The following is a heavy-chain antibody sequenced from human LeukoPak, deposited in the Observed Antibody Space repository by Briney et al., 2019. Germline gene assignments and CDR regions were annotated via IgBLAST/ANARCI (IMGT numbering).Heavy chain of an antibody. CDR2: ISSSSSYI. D-gene: IGHD3-22*01. CDR3: ARGFNKIVVVLTGDY. J-gene: IGHJ4*02. CDR1: GFTFSSYS. Sequence: GGSLRLSCAASGFTFSSYSMNWVRQAPGKGLEWVSSISSSSSYIYYAGSVKGRFTISRDNAKTSLYLQMNSLRAEDTAVYYCARGFNKIVVVLTGDYWGQGTLVTVPS. V-gene: IGHV3-21*01.